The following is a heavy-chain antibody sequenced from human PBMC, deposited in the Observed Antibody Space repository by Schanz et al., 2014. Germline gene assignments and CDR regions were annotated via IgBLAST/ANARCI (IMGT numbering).Heavy chain of an antibody. J-gene: IGHJ6*02. CDR1: GCTFSSYT. D-gene: IGHD5-18*01. V-gene: IGHV1-69*02. CDR3: ARGPSQGYSYGHNIGAYYYGMDV. CDR2: IIPVLAIA. Sequence: QVQLVQSGAEVKKPGSSVKVSCTASGCTFSSYTISWIRQAPGQGLEWMGRIIPVLAIADYAQKFQGRVTITADKSTSTASMELSSLRSEDTAVYYCARGPSQGYSYGHNIGAYYYGMDVWGQGTTVTVSS.